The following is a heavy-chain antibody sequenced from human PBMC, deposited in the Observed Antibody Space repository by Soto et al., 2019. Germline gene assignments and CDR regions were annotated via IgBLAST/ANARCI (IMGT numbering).Heavy chain of an antibody. J-gene: IGHJ6*02. CDR3: ARDRPTSSIRAREYYYAMYV. Sequence: QVQLVQSGAEVKKPGASVKVSCKASGYSFITYGISWVRQAPGQGLEWIGWISTYNGNTKYAQKLQGRVTMTTDTSTTTTYMQLRSLRSDDTAVYYCARDRPTSSIRAREYYYAMYVWGQANTVTVSS. CDR2: ISTYNGNT. CDR1: GYSFITYG. V-gene: IGHV1-18*01. D-gene: IGHD6-6*01.